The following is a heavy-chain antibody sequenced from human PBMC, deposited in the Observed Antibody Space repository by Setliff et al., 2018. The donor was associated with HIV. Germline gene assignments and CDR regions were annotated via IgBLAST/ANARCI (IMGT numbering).Heavy chain of an antibody. J-gene: IGHJ6*02. Sequence: HPGGSLRLSCAASGFTFRNYKFNWVRQAPGRGLEWVSSISIGSGGAIDYADSVQGRFTISRDNSKNSLYLQMNSLRAEDTAVYYCAREIYREYATVSGDGSPVYGMDVWGQGTTVTVSS. CDR3: AREIYREYATVSGDGSPVYGMDV. CDR2: ISIGSGGAI. CDR1: GFTFRNYK. V-gene: IGHV3-48*03. D-gene: IGHD3-10*01.